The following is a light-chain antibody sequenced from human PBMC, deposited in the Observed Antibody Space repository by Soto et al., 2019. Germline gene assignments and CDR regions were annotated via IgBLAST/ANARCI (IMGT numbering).Light chain of an antibody. Sequence: DTQVTQSPSTLSASVGDRVTITCRTSQSTSNWLAWYQQKPGKAPNLLIYDASTLQSGVPSRFSGRGSGTVFTHTISSLQPDDFATYYCQEYNSYRTFGPGTEVEIK. CDR1: QSTSNW. CDR2: DAS. J-gene: IGKJ1*01. V-gene: IGKV1-5*01. CDR3: QEYNSYRT.